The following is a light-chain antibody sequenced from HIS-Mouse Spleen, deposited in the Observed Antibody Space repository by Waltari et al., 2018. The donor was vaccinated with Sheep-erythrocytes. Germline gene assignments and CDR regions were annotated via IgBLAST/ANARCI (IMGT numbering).Light chain of an antibody. J-gene: IGLJ3*02. CDR3: AAWDDSLNGWV. Sequence: QSVLTQPPSASGTPGQRVTISCSGSRSNLGSNTVNWYQQLPGTAPKLHIYSNNPRPSRVPDRFSGSKSGTSASLAISGLQSEDEADYYCAAWDDSLNGWVFGGGTKLTVL. CDR2: SNN. V-gene: IGLV1-44*01. CDR1: RSNLGSNT.